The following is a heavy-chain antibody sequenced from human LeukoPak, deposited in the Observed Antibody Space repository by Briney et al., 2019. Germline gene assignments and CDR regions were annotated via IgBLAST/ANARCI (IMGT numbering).Heavy chain of an antibody. Sequence: PGGSLRLSCVASGFSLSSYNMNWVRQAPGKGLEWVSFMSTDGSYIHYAYSVKGRFIISRANAKNSLYLQMNRLIADDTAVYDXXXXXXXXXXXGWFDPXXXXSLVTVXS. CDR1: GFSLSSYN. CDR2: MSTDGSYI. CDR3: XXXXXXXXXXGWFDP. V-gene: IGHV3-21*01. J-gene: IGHJ5*02.